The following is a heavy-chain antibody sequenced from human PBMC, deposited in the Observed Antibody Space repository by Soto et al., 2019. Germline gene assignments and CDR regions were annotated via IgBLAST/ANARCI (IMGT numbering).Heavy chain of an antibody. Sequence: PSETLSLTCAVYGGSFSGYYWSWIRQPPGKGLEWIGEINHSGSTNYNPSLKSRVTISVDTSKDQFSLKLSSVTAADTAVYYCARVSYPSGMDVWGQGTTVTVSS. V-gene: IGHV4-34*01. CDR1: GGSFSGYY. CDR3: ARVSYPSGMDV. J-gene: IGHJ6*02. CDR2: INHSGST.